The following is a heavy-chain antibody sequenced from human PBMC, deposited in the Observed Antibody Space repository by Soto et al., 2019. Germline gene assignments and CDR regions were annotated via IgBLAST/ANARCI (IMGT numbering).Heavy chain of an antibody. CDR3: AKDLIVGATSYYYGMDV. D-gene: IGHD1-26*01. CDR2: ISGSGGST. V-gene: IGHV3-23*01. Sequence: EVQLLESGGALLQPGGSLRLSCAASGLTFSSYAMSWVRQAPGKGLERVSTISGSGGSTYYADSVKGRFAISRDNSKNTLYLQMNSLRAEDTAVYYCAKDLIVGATSYYYGMDVWGQGTTVTVSS. J-gene: IGHJ6*02. CDR1: GLTFSSYA.